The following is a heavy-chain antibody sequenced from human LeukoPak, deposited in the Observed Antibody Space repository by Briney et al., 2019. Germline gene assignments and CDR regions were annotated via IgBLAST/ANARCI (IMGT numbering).Heavy chain of an antibody. Sequence: GGSLRLSCAAAGFAFSNYGMHWVRQAPGKGLEWVAVIWSDGTNQYYGDSVKGRFTISRDDSGNTVYLQMNSLRPEDTVVYYCAKDAQRGFDYSNSLEYWGQGTPVTVST. V-gene: IGHV3-33*06. D-gene: IGHD4-11*01. CDR2: IWSDGTNQ. J-gene: IGHJ4*02. CDR3: AKDAQRGFDYSNSLEY. CDR1: GFAFSNYG.